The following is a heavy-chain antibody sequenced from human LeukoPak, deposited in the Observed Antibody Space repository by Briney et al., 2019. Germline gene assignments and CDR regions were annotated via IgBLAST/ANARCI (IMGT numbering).Heavy chain of an antibody. J-gene: IGHJ3*02. V-gene: IGHV3-23*01. CDR2: ISGSGGST. D-gene: IGHD3-9*01. CDR3: AKDYDILTGYLLLRFAFDI. Sequence: AGGSLRLSCAASGFTFSSYAMSWVHQAPGKGLEWVSAISGSGGSTYYADSVKGRFTISRDNPKNTLYLQMNSLRAEDTAVYYCAKDYDILTGYLLLRFAFDIWGQGTMVTVSS. CDR1: GFTFSSYA.